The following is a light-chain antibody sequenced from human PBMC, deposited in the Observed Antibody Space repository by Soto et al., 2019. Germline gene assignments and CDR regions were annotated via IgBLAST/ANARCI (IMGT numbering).Light chain of an antibody. V-gene: IGKV3-11*01. Sequence: EIVLTQSPATLSLSPGERATLSCRASQSISSYLGWYQQKPGQAPRLLIYDASNRAAGIPARFSGSWSGTDFTLTISSLEPEDFAVYYCQQRSKWPLTVGGGTKVESK. J-gene: IGKJ4*01. CDR2: DAS. CDR3: QQRSKWPLT. CDR1: QSISSY.